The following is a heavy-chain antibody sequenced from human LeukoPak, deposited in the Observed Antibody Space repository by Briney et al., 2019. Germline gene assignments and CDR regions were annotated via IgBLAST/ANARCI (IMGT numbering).Heavy chain of an antibody. CDR3: ATLSSSSPLATARRDY. CDR1: GCSISSGYY. CDR2: IYHSGST. V-gene: IGHV4-38-2*02. Sequence: SETLSLTCTVSGCSISSGYYWGWIRQPPGKGLEWIGSIYHSGSTYYNPSLKSRVTISVDTSKNQFSLKLSSVTAADTAVYYCATLSSSSPLATARRDYWGQGTLVTVSS. D-gene: IGHD6-6*01. J-gene: IGHJ4*02.